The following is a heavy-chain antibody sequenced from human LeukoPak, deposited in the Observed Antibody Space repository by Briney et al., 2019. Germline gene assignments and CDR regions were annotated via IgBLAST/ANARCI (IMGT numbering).Heavy chain of an antibody. CDR1: GFTFSDHY. CDR2: IKNSADTI. V-gene: IGHV3-11*01. J-gene: IGHJ4*02. Sequence: GGSMRLSCAASGFTFSDHYMSWIRQAPGKGLEWVSYIKNSADTIYYADSVKGRFSISRDNARNSLYLQMNSLRAEDTAVYYCARGHYGLDYWGQGTLVTVSS. CDR3: ARGHYGLDY. D-gene: IGHD4-17*01.